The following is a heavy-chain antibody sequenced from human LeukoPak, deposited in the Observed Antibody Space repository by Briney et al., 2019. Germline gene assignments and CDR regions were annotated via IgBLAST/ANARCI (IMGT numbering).Heavy chain of an antibody. CDR2: IYHSGST. V-gene: IGHV4-38-2*02. D-gene: IGHD3-10*01. J-gene: IGHJ4*02. CDR1: GYSIRSDYY. Sequence: SETLSLTCTVSGYSIRSDYYWGWIRQPPGKGLEWIGSIYHSGSTYYNPSLKSRVTISVDTSKNQFSLKLSSVTAADTAVYYCATSMVRGAQPYYFDYWGQGTLVTVSS. CDR3: ATSMVRGAQPYYFDY.